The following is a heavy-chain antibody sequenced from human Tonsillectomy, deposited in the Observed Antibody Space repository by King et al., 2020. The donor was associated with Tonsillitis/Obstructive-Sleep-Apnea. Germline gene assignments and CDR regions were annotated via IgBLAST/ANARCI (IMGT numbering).Heavy chain of an antibody. J-gene: IGHJ6*02. CDR1: GFTFSSYA. V-gene: IGHV3-30*04. CDR3: ARDPDDIVVVPAALKGYYYDMGV. D-gene: IGHD2-2*01. CDR2: ISYDGSNK. Sequence: VQLVESGGGVVQPGRSLRLSCAASGFTFSSYAMHWVRQAPGKGLEWVAVISYDGSNKFYADSVKGRFTISRDNSKNTLYLQMNSLRAEDTAVYYCARDPDDIVVVPAALKGYYYDMGVWGQGTTVTVSS.